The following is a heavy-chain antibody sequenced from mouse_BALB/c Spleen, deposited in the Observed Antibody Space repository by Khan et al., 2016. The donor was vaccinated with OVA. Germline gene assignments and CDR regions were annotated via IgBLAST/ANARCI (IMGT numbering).Heavy chain of an antibody. V-gene: IGHV2-2*02. Sequence: QVQLKQSGPGLVQPSQSLSITCTVSGFSLNNYSVHWVRQSPGKGLEWLGVIWSAGSTDYNAAFISRLTISKDNYRSQVFFKMNSMQPNDTAIYYCARRCYDYGRGALFAYWGQGTLVTVSA. CDR2: IWSAGST. CDR3: ARRCYDYGRGALFAY. J-gene: IGHJ3*01. D-gene: IGHD2-4*01. CDR1: GFSLNNYS.